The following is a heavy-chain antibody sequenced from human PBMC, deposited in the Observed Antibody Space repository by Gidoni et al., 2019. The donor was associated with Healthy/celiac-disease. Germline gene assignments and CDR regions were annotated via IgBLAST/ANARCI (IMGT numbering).Heavy chain of an antibody. J-gene: IGHJ3*02. CDR1: GGTSSSYA. D-gene: IGHD6-19*01. CDR2: IIPILGIA. V-gene: IGHV1-69*04. Sequence: QVQLVQSGAEVKKPGSSVKVSCKASGGTSSSYAISWVRQAPGQGLEWMGRIIPILGIANYAQKFQGRVTITADKSTSTAYMELSSLRSEDTAVYYCARPVRIAVAGPDAFDIWGQGTMVTVSS. CDR3: ARPVRIAVAGPDAFDI.